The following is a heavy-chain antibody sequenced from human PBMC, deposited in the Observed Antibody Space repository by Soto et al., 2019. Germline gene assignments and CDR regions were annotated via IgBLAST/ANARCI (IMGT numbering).Heavy chain of an antibody. Sequence: NPSETLSLTCTVSGGSISSHYWTWIWIRQLPGRGLEWVGYIYDSVKTKYNPSLKSRVTIPVDTSKNQFSLKLSSVTAADTAVYYCARVAPRKLTFPFYGMDVWGQGSPVTVSS. CDR3: ARVAPRKLTFPFYGMDV. D-gene: IGHD3-16*01. CDR1: GGSISSHY. CDR2: IYDSVKT. J-gene: IGHJ6*02. V-gene: IGHV4-59*08.